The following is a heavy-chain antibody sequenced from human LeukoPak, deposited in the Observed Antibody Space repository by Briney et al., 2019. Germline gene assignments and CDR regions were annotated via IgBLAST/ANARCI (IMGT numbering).Heavy chain of an antibody. J-gene: IGHJ4*02. Sequence: PSETLSLTCTVSGGSISSYYWSWIRQPPGKGLEWVGYIYYSGSTNYNPSLKSRVTISVDTSKNQFSLKLSSVTAADTAVYYCARGAMTTVTDWGQGTLVTVSS. D-gene: IGHD4-17*01. CDR3: ARGAMTTVTD. CDR1: GGSISSYY. CDR2: IYYSGST. V-gene: IGHV4-59*01.